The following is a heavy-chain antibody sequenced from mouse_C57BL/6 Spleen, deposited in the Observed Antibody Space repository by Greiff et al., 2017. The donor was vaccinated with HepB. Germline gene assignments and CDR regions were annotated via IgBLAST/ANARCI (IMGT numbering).Heavy chain of an antibody. Sequence: QVQLQQPGAELVMPGASVKLSCKASGYTFTSYWMHWVKQSPGQGLEWIGEIDPSDSYTNYNQKFKGKSALTVDKSSSTAYMQLSSLTSEDSAVYYCARSPQFAYWGQGTLVTVSA. CDR3: ARSPQFAY. V-gene: IGHV1-69*01. CDR1: GYTFTSYW. CDR2: IDPSDSYT. J-gene: IGHJ3*01.